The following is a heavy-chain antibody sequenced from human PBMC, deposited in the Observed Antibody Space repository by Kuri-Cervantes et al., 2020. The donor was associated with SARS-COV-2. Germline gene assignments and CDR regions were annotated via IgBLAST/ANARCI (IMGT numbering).Heavy chain of an antibody. J-gene: IGHJ4*02. CDR2: ISGSGGST. Sequence: GGSLRLSCAASGFTVSSNYMSWVRQAPGKGLEWVSAISGSGGSTYYADSVKGRFTISRDNSKNTLYLQMNSLRAEDTAVYYCARYDSSGLLHWGQGTLVTVSS. CDR3: ARYDSSGLLH. V-gene: IGHV3-23*01. D-gene: IGHD3-22*01. CDR1: GFTVSSNY.